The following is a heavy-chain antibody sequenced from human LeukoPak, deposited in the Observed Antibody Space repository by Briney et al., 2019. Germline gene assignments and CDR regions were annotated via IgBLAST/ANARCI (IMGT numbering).Heavy chain of an antibody. V-gene: IGHV3-21*01. D-gene: IGHD4-17*01. CDR3: ARDSPTVTTSYGY. Sequence: GGSLRLSCAASGSTFSSYSMNWVRQAPGKGLEWVSSISSSSSYIYYADSVKGRFTISRDNAKNSLYLQMNSLRAEDTAVYYCARDSPTVTTSYGYWGQGTLVTVSS. CDR1: GSTFSSYS. J-gene: IGHJ4*02. CDR2: ISSSSSYI.